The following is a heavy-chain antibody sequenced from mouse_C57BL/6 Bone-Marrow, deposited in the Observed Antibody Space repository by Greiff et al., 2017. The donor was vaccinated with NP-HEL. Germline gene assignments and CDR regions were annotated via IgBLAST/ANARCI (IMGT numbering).Heavy chain of an antibody. Sequence: VHVKQSGAELVRPGSSVKMSCKTSGYTFTSYGINWVKQRPGQGLEWIGYIYIGNGYTKYNEKFKGKATLTADTSSSTAYMQLSSLTSEDSAVYFCARAGGLVLSPFDYWGQGTTLTVSS. J-gene: IGHJ2*01. CDR2: IYIGNGYT. V-gene: IGHV1-58*01. CDR3: ARAGGLVLSPFDY. CDR1: GYTFTSYG. D-gene: IGHD2-2*01.